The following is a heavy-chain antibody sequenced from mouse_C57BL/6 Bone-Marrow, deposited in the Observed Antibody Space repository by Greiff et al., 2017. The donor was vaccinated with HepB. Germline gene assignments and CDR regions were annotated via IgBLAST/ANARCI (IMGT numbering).Heavy chain of an antibody. CDR2: IRLKSDNYAT. D-gene: IGHD2-3*01. V-gene: IGHV6-3*01. Sequence: EVKLEESGGGLVQPGGSMKLSCVASGFTFSNYWMNWVRQSPEKGLEWVAQIRLKSDNYATHYAESVKGRFTISRDDSKSSVYLQMNNLRAEDTGIYYCTGLYDMYYFDYWGQGTTLTVSS. J-gene: IGHJ2*01. CDR3: TGLYDMYYFDY. CDR1: GFTFSNYW.